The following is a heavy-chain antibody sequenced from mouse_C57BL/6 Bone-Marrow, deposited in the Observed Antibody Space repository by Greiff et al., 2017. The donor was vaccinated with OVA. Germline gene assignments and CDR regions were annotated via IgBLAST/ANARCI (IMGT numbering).Heavy chain of an antibody. J-gene: IGHJ3*01. Sequence: VQLVESGAELARPGASVKLSCKASGYTFTSYGISWVKQRTGQGLEWIGEIYPRSGNTYYNEKFKGKATLTADKSSSTAYMELRSLTSEDSAVYYCAYYDYEGAWFAYWGQGTLVTVSA. CDR2: IYPRSGNT. CDR1: GYTFTSYG. V-gene: IGHV1-81*01. CDR3: AYYDYEGAWFAY. D-gene: IGHD2-4*01.